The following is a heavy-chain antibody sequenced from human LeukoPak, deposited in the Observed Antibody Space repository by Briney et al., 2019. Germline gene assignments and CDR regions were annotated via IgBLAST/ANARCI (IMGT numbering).Heavy chain of an antibody. Sequence: SETLSLICTASSGSISPCYWSWIRQPPGKGLEESGYIYYSGCTNYNPSLKSRVTISVDTSKNQFSLKLRSVTAADTAMYYCARHGGGGESYPRVFDYWGRGNLVTVSS. J-gene: IGHJ4*02. D-gene: IGHD1-26*01. CDR3: ARHGGGGESYPRVFDY. CDR1: SGSISPCY. CDR2: IYYSGCT. V-gene: IGHV4-59*08.